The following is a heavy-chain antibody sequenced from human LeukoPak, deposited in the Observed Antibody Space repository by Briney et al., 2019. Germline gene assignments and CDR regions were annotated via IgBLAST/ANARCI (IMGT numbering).Heavy chain of an antibody. D-gene: IGHD2-2*01. J-gene: IGHJ5*02. Sequence: SETLSLTCTVSGGSISSYYWSWIRQPPGKGLEWIGYIYYSGSTNYNPSLKSRVTISVDTSKNQFSLKLSSVTAADTAVYYCARGGVLGYCSSTSCYRGRGKGRLAWFDPWGQGTLVTVSS. CDR3: ARGGVLGYCSSTSCYRGRGKGRLAWFDP. CDR2: IYYSGST. CDR1: GGSISSYY. V-gene: IGHV4-59*01.